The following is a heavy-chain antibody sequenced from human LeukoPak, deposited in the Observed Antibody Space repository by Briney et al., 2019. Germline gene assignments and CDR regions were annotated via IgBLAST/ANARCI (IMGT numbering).Heavy chain of an antibody. Sequence: PGGSLRLSCAASGFTFSSYAMSWVRQAPGKGLELVSAMSGSGGSTFYADCVKGRFTISRDNSKNTLYLQMTTLRAEDTAVYYCANDEATGPGAFDIWGHGTMVTVSS. V-gene: IGHV3-23*01. CDR3: ANDEATGPGAFDI. CDR1: GFTFSSYA. J-gene: IGHJ3*02. D-gene: IGHD1-14*01. CDR2: MSGSGGST.